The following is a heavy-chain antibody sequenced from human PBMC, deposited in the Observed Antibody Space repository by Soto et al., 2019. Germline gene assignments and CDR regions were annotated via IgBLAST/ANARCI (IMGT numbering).Heavy chain of an antibody. J-gene: IGHJ4*02. CDR3: AAEYDILTGYSVY. CDR1: GFTFTSSA. V-gene: IGHV1-58*01. Sequence: SVKVSCKASGFTFTSSAVQWVRQARGQRLEWIGWIVVGSGNTNYAQKFQERVTITRDMSTSTAYMELSSLRSEDTAVYYCAAEYDILTGYSVYWGQGTLVTVS. D-gene: IGHD3-9*01. CDR2: IVVGSGNT.